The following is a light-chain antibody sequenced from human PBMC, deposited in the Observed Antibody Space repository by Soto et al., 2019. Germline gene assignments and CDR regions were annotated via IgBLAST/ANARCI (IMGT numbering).Light chain of an antibody. CDR1: QSVSSSY. Sequence: EIVLTQSPGTLSLSPGERATLSCRASQSVSSSYLAWYQQKPGQAPRLLIYGASSRATGIPDRFSGSGSGTDFTLTISDVQPEDFAVYFCQQYNNWPITFGQGTRLEI. V-gene: IGKV3-20*01. CDR2: GAS. J-gene: IGKJ5*01. CDR3: QQYNNWPIT.